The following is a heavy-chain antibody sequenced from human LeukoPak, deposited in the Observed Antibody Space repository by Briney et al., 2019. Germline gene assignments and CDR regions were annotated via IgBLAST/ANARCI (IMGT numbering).Heavy chain of an antibody. J-gene: IGHJ4*02. V-gene: IGHV4-34*01. Sequence: PSETLSLTCAVYGGSFSGYYWSWIRQPPGKGLEWIGEINHSGSTNYNPSLKSRVTISVDTSKNQFSLKLSSVTAADTAVYYCARGRGGYCSSTSCYSSDYWGQGTLVTDSS. CDR1: GGSFSGYY. CDR2: INHSGST. D-gene: IGHD2-2*02. CDR3: ARGRGGYCSSTSCYSSDY.